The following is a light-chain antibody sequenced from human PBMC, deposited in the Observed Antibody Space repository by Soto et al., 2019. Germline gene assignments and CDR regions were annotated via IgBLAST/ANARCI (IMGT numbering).Light chain of an antibody. V-gene: IGKV1-5*01. CDR3: QQYGSSPRT. J-gene: IGKJ1*01. CDR1: QSISRG. Sequence: DIQMTQSPSTLSSSVGDRVTITCRASQSISRGLAWYQQKPGKAPNLLIYDASTLESGVPSRFSGSGSGTEFTLTISCLHPDDFATYYCQQYGSSPRTFGQGTKVDI. CDR2: DAS.